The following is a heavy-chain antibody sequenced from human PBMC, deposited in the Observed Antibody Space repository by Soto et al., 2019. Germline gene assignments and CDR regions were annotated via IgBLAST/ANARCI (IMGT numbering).Heavy chain of an antibody. Sequence: LRLSCAASGFTFSSYAMGWVRQAPGKGLEWVSVIYSGGSTYYADSVKGRFTISRDNSKNTLYLQMNSLRAEDTAVYYCAKITMGYNWFDPWGQGTLVTVSS. CDR3: AKITMGYNWFDP. CDR2: IYSGGST. D-gene: IGHD3-10*01. V-gene: IGHV3-23*03. CDR1: GFTFSSYA. J-gene: IGHJ5*02.